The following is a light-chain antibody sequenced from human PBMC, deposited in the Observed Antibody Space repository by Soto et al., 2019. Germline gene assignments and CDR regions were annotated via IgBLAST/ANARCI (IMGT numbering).Light chain of an antibody. CDR2: GAS. V-gene: IGKV3-20*01. CDR1: QSVSSSY. Sequence: ESVLTQSPGTLSLSRGERATLSCRASQSVSSSYLAWYQQKPGQAPRLLIYGASSRATGIPDRFSGSGSGTDFTLTISRLEPEDFAVYYCQQYGSSPLTFGRGTKVDIK. J-gene: IGKJ4*01. CDR3: QQYGSSPLT.